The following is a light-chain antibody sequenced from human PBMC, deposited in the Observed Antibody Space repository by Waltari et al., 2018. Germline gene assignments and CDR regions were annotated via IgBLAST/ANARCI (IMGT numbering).Light chain of an antibody. CDR2: GAS. J-gene: IGKJ4*01. V-gene: IGKV1-39*01. CDR3: QHSFQTAALT. Sequence: DIQMTHSPSSLSASVGDGVTITCRASPHINIYLNWYQQKPGKAPKLLIYGASSLESGVPARFSGSGSGTDFTLTITILQPEDSATYYCQHSFQTAALTFGVGTKVVIK. CDR1: PHINIY.